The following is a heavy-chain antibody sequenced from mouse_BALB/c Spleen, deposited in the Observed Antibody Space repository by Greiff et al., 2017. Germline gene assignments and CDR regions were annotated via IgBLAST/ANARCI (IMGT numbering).Heavy chain of an antibody. V-gene: IGHV2-6-7*01. Sequence: QVQLKQSGPGLVAPSQSLSITCTVSGFSLTGYGVNWVRQPPGKGLEWLGMIWGDGSTDYNSALKSRLSISKDNSKSQVFLKMNSLQTDDTAIYYCARNTDYGSLWYFDVWGAGTTVTVAS. CDR3: ARNTDYGSLWYFDV. CDR2: IWGDGST. J-gene: IGHJ1*01. D-gene: IGHD1-1*01. CDR1: GFSLTGYG.